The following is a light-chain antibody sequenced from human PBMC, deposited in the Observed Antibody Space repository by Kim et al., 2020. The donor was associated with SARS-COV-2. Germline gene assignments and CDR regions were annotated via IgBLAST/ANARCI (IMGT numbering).Light chain of an antibody. J-gene: IGKJ1*01. CDR1: QGISSY. Sequence: AIRMTQSPSSFSASTGDRVTITCRASQGISSYLAWYQQKPGKAPKLLISAASALQSGVPSRFSGSRSGTDFTLTISYVQSEDFATYYCQQYYSYPRTFGQGTKVDIK. CDR3: QQYYSYPRT. CDR2: AAS. V-gene: IGKV1-8*01.